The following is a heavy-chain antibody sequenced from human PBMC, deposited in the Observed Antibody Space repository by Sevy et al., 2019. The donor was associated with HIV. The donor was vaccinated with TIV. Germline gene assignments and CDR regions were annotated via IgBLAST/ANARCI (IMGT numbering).Heavy chain of an antibody. CDR2: INQDGSQK. Sequence: GGSLRLSCAASGFTFSDYFMGWVSQAPGRGLEWVANINQDGSQKNYVHSVKGRFTISRDNAKNSLYLQMNRLRVDDTAVYYCARELWPGDYWGQGTLVTVSS. V-gene: IGHV3-7*01. CDR3: ARELWPGDY. CDR1: GFTFSDYF. D-gene: IGHD2-21*01. J-gene: IGHJ4*02.